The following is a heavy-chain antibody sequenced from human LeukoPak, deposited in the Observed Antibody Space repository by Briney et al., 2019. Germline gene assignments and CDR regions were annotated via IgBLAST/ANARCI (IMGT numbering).Heavy chain of an antibody. V-gene: IGHV1-2*02. J-gene: IGHJ5*02. CDR3: ARGPGGREGRGGYWFDP. D-gene: IGHD5-24*01. CDR1: GYTFTAYY. Sequence: GASVKVSCKASGYTFTAYYMHWVRQAPGQGLEWMGWINPNSGGTVYAQNFQGRVTMTRDTSISTAYMELNRLRSDDTAVYYCARGPGGREGRGGYWFDPWGQGTLVTVSS. CDR2: INPNSGGT.